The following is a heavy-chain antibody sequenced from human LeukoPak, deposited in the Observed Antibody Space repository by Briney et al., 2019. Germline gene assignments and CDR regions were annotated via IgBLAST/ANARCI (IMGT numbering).Heavy chain of an antibody. Sequence: GASVKVSCKASGGTFSSYAISWVRQAPGQGLDWMGGIIPIFGTANYAQKFQGRVTITTDESTSTAYMELSSLRSEDTAVYYCARGVVVVPAAIMLGYMDVWGKGTTVTVSS. CDR3: ARGVVVVPAAIMLGYMDV. D-gene: IGHD2-2*02. J-gene: IGHJ6*03. V-gene: IGHV1-69*05. CDR1: GGTFSSYA. CDR2: IIPIFGTA.